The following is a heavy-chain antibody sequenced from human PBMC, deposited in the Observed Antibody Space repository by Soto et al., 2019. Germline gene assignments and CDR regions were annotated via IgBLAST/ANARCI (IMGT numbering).Heavy chain of an antibody. Sequence: EVQLVESGGGLVQPGGSLRLSCAASGFTFSSYWMHWVRQGPGKGLVWVSRIKTDGSSTNYADSVKGRFTISRDNAKNTXXXXXNSLRAEXXXXXXXXXXXXXXSGTYSKDSWGQGTLVTVSS. CDR2: IKTDGSST. D-gene: IGHD3-10*01. CDR3: XXXXXXXSGTYSKDS. CDR1: GFTFSSYW. V-gene: IGHV3-74*01. J-gene: IGHJ4*02.